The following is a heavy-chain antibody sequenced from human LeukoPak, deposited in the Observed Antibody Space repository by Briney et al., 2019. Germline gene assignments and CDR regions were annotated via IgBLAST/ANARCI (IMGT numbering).Heavy chain of an antibody. CDR2: ITDSGRT. V-gene: IGHV4-59*08. D-gene: IGHD2-2*01. Sequence: SETLSLTCTVSGASISSYYWSWIRQPPGRGLEWIGYITDSGRTTYNSSLKSRVTISLDTSKNQFSLKLSSVTAADTAVYYCARHDIVVVPAAIDYWGQGTLVTVSS. J-gene: IGHJ4*02. CDR3: ARHDIVVVPAAIDY. CDR1: GASISSYY.